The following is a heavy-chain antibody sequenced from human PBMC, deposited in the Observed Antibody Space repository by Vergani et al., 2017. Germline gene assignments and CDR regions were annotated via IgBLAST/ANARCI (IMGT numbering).Heavy chain of an antibody. CDR3: ARGGYCSGGSCYSLSYYYYMDV. CDR1: GFTFSSYA. D-gene: IGHD2-15*01. CDR2: ISYDGSNK. J-gene: IGHJ6*03. V-gene: IGHV3-30-3*01. Sequence: QVQLVESGGGVVQPGRSLRLSCAASGFTFSSYAMHWVRQAPGKGLEWVAVISYDGSNKYYADSVTGRFTISRDKSKNTLYRQMNSLRAEDTAVYYCARGGYCSGGSCYSLSYYYYMDVWGKGTTVTVSS.